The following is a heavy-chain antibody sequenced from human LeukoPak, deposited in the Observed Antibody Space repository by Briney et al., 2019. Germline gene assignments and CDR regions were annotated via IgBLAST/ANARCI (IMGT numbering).Heavy chain of an antibody. CDR2: IYYSGST. D-gene: IGHD4-17*01. Sequence: SATLSLTCTVSGGSISSGGYYWSWIRQHPGKGLEWIGYIYYSGSTYYNPSLKSRVTISVDTSKNQFSLKLSSVTAADTAVYYCARSGRVTSPLFDYWGQGTLVTVSS. J-gene: IGHJ4*02. CDR3: ARSGRVTSPLFDY. CDR1: GGSISSGGYY. V-gene: IGHV4-31*03.